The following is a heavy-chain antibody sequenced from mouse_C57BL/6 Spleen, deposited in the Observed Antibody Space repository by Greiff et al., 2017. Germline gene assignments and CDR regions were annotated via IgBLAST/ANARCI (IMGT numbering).Heavy chain of an antibody. Sequence: EVQLVESGGGLVKPGGSLKLSCAASGFPFSDYGMHWVRQAPETGLEWVAYISSGSSTIYYADTVKGRFTISRDHAKNTLFLQMTSLRSEDTAMYYCARGPTTYGSSPWFAYWGQGTLVTVAA. CDR1: GFPFSDYG. D-gene: IGHD1-1*01. CDR2: ISSGSSTI. CDR3: ARGPTTYGSSPWFAY. V-gene: IGHV5-17*01. J-gene: IGHJ3*01.